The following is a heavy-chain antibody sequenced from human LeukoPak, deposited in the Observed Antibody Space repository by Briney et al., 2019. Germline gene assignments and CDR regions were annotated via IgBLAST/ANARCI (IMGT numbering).Heavy chain of an antibody. J-gene: IGHJ4*02. Sequence: GGSLRLSCAASGFSFSGYYMSWIRQAPGKGLEWVSYISSSSSYTNYADSVKGRFTISRDDAKNSLFLQMNSLRTEDTALYYCAKDQGASGWGAFDYWGQGTLVTVSS. CDR3: AKDQGASGWGAFDY. V-gene: IGHV3-11*05. D-gene: IGHD6-19*01. CDR1: GFSFSGYY. CDR2: ISSSSSYT.